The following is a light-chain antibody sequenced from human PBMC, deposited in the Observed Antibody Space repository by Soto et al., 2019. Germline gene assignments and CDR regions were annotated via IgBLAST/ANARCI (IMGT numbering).Light chain of an antibody. CDR2: AAS. V-gene: IGKV1-6*01. Sequence: TQMTQSPLSLSASVGEKIIITCRASRDVGSDVSWYQQKPGQAPKLVIFAASNLYTGVPSRFSGRRSGTESTLTISSLQPDDFATYFCQQYGKYSTFGLGTKVDVK. CDR3: QQYGKYST. CDR1: RDVGSD. J-gene: IGKJ1*01.